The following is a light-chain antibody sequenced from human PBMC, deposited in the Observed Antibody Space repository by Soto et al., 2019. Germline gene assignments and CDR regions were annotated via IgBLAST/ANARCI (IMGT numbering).Light chain of an antibody. CDR1: QSFSSSY. V-gene: IGKV3D-20*02. J-gene: IGKJ5*01. CDR2: ETS. CDR3: QQYNNWPFS. Sequence: EIVLTPSPGTLSLSPGERATLSCRASQSFSSSYLAWYQQKPGQAPRLLIYETSSRATGIPDRFSGSGSQTDFTLTISGLRSEDSAVYFCQQYNNWPFSFGQGTRLEIK.